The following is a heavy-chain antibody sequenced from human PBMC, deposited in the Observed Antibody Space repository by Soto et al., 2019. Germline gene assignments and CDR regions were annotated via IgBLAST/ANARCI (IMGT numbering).Heavy chain of an antibody. D-gene: IGHD3-3*01. J-gene: IGHJ6*02. CDR3: ARVIAPDYDFWSGPTYYYYGMDV. CDR1: GFTVSSNC. V-gene: IGHV3-66*01. Sequence: GGSLRLSCAASGFTVSSNCMSRVRQAPGKGLEWVSVIYSGGRTYYADSLKNTLYLQMNSLRAEDTAVYYCARVIAPDYDFWSGPTYYYYGMDVWGQGTTVTVSS. CDR2: IYSGGRT.